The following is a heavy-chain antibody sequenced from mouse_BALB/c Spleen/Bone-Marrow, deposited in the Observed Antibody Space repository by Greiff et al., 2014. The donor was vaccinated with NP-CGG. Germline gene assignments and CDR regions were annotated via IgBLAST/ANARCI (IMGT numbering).Heavy chain of an antibody. D-gene: IGHD2-14*01. CDR2: ISDGGTYT. V-gene: IGHV5-4*02. J-gene: IGHJ3*01. CDR1: GFTFRDYY. Sequence: EVNLVESGGGLVKPGGSLKLSCAASGFTFRDYYMYWVRQTPEKRLEWVATISDGGTYTYYSDSVKGRFTISRDKAENNLYLQMTNLMSEDTAMYRCVRDGDYRYAWFSYWGQGTLVTVSA. CDR3: VRDGDYRYAWFSY.